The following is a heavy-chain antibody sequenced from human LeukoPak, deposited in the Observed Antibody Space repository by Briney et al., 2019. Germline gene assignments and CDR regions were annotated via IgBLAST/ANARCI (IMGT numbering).Heavy chain of an antibody. Sequence: GGSLRLSCAAFGLTFSNAKMSWVRQAPGKGLEWVGRIKSKTDGGTTDYAAPVKGRFTISRDDSKNTLYLQMITPQTEDTAVYYCGWGVESGNYLHYWGQGTLVTVPS. CDR3: GWGVESGNYLHY. J-gene: IGHJ4*02. CDR2: IKSKTDGGTT. V-gene: IGHV3-15*01. CDR1: GLTFSNAK. D-gene: IGHD3-3*01.